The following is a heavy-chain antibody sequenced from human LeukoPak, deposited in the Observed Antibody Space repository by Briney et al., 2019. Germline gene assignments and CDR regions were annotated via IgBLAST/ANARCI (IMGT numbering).Heavy chain of an antibody. CDR3: AKGSDFWSGYSIDY. Sequence: SETLSLTCTVSGGSISSSSYYWGWIRQPPGKGLEWIGSIYYSGSTYYNPSLKSRVTISVDTSKNQFSLKLSSVTAADTAVYYCAKGSDFWSGYSIDYWGQGTLVTVSS. V-gene: IGHV4-39*01. CDR2: IYYSGST. D-gene: IGHD3-3*01. J-gene: IGHJ4*02. CDR1: GGSISSSSYY.